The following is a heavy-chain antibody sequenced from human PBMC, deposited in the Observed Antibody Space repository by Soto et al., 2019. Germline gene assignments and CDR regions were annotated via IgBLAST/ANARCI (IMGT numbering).Heavy chain of an antibody. Sequence: PGGSLRLSCAASGFRFSSYAMSWVRQAPGKGLEWVSAISGSGGSTYYADSVKGRFTISRDNSKNTLYLQMNSLRAEDTAVYYCAKGSPYSGSYHLDYWGQGTLVTVSS. J-gene: IGHJ4*02. CDR3: AKGSPYSGSYHLDY. CDR2: ISGSGGST. V-gene: IGHV3-23*01. CDR1: GFRFSSYA. D-gene: IGHD1-26*01.